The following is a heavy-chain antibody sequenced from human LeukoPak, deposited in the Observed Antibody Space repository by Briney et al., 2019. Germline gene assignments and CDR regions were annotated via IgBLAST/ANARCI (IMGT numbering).Heavy chain of an antibody. CDR1: GGSFSGYY. D-gene: IGHD2-21*02. CDR2: INHSGST. CDR3: ARAVVDGDCYALDY. V-gene: IGHV4-34*01. Sequence: SETLSLTCAVYGGSFSGYYWSWIRQPPGKGLEWIGEINHSGSTNYNPSLKSRVTISVDTSKNQFSLKLSSVTAADTAVYYCARAVVDGDCYALDYRGQGTLVTVSS. J-gene: IGHJ4*02.